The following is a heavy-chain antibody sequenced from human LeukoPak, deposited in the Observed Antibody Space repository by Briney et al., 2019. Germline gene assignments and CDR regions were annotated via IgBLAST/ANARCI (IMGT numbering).Heavy chain of an antibody. J-gene: IGHJ3*02. Sequence: GGSLGLSCAASGFTFSSYAMTWVRQAPGKGLEWVSAISGGAYSTSYADSVKGRFTISRDNSKNTLYLQMNSLRAEDTAIYYCARNTSGFKLGDAFDIWGQGTMVAVSS. D-gene: IGHD3-22*01. V-gene: IGHV3-23*01. CDR1: GFTFSSYA. CDR2: ISGGAYST. CDR3: ARNTSGFKLGDAFDI.